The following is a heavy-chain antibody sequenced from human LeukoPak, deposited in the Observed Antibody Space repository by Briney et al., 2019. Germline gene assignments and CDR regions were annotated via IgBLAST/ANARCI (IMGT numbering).Heavy chain of an antibody. V-gene: IGHV3-30*02. CDR1: GFTFTTYG. CDR3: TKDDYGDSV. CDR2: IRFDGSNK. Sequence: AGGSLRLSCAAPGFTFTTYGMHWLRQAPGKGLEWVAFIRFDGSNKYYADSVKGRFTISRDNSKNTVYLQMNSLRAEDTAVYYCTKDDYGDSVWGQGTLVTVSS. D-gene: IGHD4-17*01. J-gene: IGHJ4*02.